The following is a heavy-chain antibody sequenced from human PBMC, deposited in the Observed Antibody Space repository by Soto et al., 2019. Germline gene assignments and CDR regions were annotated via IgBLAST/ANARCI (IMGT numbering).Heavy chain of an antibody. CDR3: ARIHFGDEPSYYYYGMDV. CDR2: IYYTGST. D-gene: IGHD4-17*01. V-gene: IGHV4-30-4*01. CDR1: GGSFSSGDYY. Sequence: QVQLQESGPGVVKPSQTLSLTCTVSGGSFSSGDYYWSWVRQPPGKGLEWIGYIYYTGSTFNNPSLQSRVYIPRGTSKTQFSLKLSSVTAEDTAVYYCARIHFGDEPSYYYYGMDVWGQGTTVTVSS. J-gene: IGHJ6*02.